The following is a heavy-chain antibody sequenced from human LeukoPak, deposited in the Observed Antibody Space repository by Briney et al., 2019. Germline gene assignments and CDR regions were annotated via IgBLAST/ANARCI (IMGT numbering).Heavy chain of an antibody. V-gene: IGHV4-39*07. Sequence: SETLSLTCIVSGGSISSSIYFWGWIRQPPGKGLEWIGSIYSDGSTYYNPSLKSRVTKLVDTSKNQFSLNLSSVTAADTAVYYCVRESRSGGSCYADYWSQGTLVTVSS. CDR2: IYSDGST. D-gene: IGHD2-15*01. CDR1: GGSISSSIYF. CDR3: VRESRSGGSCYADY. J-gene: IGHJ4*02.